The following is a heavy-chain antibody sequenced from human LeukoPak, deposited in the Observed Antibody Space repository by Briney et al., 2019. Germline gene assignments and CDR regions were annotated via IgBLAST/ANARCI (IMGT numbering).Heavy chain of an antibody. Sequence: ASVKVSCKASGYTFTGYYMHWVRQAPGQGLEWMGWINPNSGGTNYAQKFQGRVTMTRDTSISTAYMELSRLRSDDTALYYCARDSTINYYDSSGYYGYWGQGTLVTVSS. V-gene: IGHV1-2*02. CDR2: INPNSGGT. CDR1: GYTFTGYY. J-gene: IGHJ4*02. CDR3: ARDSTINYYDSSGYYGY. D-gene: IGHD3-22*01.